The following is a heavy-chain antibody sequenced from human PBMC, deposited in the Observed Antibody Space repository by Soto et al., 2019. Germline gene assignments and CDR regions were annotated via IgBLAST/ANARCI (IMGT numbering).Heavy chain of an antibody. J-gene: IGHJ4*02. CDR1: GFIFKMYW. D-gene: IGHD3-10*01. Sequence: GGSLRLSCAASGFIFKMYWMHWVRQSPGKGLVWISRIYNDGTYSDYADSVRGRFTISRDNVNDTLYLRMNNLRAEDSGLYYCTRGPRPISTGTGAYWGQGTQVTVSS. CDR2: IYNDGTYS. CDR3: TRGPRPISTGTGAY. V-gene: IGHV3-74*01.